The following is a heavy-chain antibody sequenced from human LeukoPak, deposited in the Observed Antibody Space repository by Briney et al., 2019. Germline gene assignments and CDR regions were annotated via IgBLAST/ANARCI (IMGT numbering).Heavy chain of an antibody. V-gene: IGHV6-1*01. J-gene: IGHJ4*02. Sequence: SQTLSLTCAISEDSVSSNSAAWNWIRQSPSRGLEWLGRTYYRSKWYNDYAVSVKSRVTLKPDTSKNQFSLQLNSVTPEDTAVYYCARGYSYGYDFHYWGQGTLVTVSS. CDR1: EDSVSSNSAA. D-gene: IGHD5-18*01. CDR2: TYYRSKWYN. CDR3: ARGYSYGYDFHY.